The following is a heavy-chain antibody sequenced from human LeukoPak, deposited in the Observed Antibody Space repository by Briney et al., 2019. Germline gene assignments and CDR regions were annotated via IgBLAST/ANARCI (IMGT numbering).Heavy chain of an antibody. D-gene: IGHD2-8*02. CDR3: ARRTGYFDY. V-gene: IGHV4-39*01. J-gene: IGHJ4*02. CDR2: IYYSGRT. Sequence: SSETLSLTCTVSGGSISITTSYWAWIRQPPGKGLEWIASIYYSGRTYYHPSLKSRVTISVDTSKNQFSLKLSSVTAADTAVYYCARRTGYFDYWGQGTLVTVSS. CDR1: GGSISITTSY.